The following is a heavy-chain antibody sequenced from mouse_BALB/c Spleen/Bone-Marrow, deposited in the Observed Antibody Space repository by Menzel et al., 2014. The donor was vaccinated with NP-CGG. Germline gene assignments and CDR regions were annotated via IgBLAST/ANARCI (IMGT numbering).Heavy chain of an antibody. J-gene: IGHJ2*01. CDR1: GYTFTDYV. V-gene: IGHV1-77*01. CDR2: IYPGSGST. Sequence: QVQLQQSGPELVKPGASVKMFCKASGYTFTDYVIIWVKQRTGQGLEWIGEIYPGSGSTYYNEKFKGKATLTADKSSNTAYMQLSSRASENSAVYFCARCGGLRDFDFWGQGTTLTVSS. D-gene: IGHD2-4*01. CDR3: ARCGGLRDFDF.